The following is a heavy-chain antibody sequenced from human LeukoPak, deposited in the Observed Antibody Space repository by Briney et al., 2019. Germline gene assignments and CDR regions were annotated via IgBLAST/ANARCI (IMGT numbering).Heavy chain of an antibody. CDR2: IYYSGST. Sequence: PSETLSLTCTVSGGSISSYYWSWIRQPPGKGLEWIGYIYYSGSTNYNPSLKSRVTISVDTSKNQFSLKLSSVTAADTAVYYCARYSYCGGDCYDAFDIWGQGTMVTVSS. D-gene: IGHD2-21*02. CDR1: GGSISSYY. V-gene: IGHV4-59*01. CDR3: ARYSYCGGDCYDAFDI. J-gene: IGHJ3*02.